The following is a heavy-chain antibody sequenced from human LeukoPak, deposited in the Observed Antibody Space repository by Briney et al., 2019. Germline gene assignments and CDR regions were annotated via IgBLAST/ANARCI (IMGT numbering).Heavy chain of an antibody. CDR2: INWNGGST. CDR3: ARGALDAATPFDS. J-gene: IGHJ5*01. D-gene: IGHD2-15*01. V-gene: IGHV3-20*04. Sequence: GGSLRLSCAASGFTFDDYGMSWVRQAPGKGLEWVSGINWNGGSTGYADSVKGRFTISRDNAKKSVYLQMNSLRAEDTAVYYCARGALDAATPFDSWGQGTLVTVSS. CDR1: GFTFDDYG.